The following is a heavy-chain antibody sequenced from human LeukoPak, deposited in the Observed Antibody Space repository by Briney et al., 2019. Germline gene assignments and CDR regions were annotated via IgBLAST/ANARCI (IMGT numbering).Heavy chain of an antibody. CDR3: ARRDCSSTSCHIDY. D-gene: IGHD2-2*01. CDR2: IYHSGST. J-gene: IGHJ4*02. CDR1: GGSSSSGDYF. V-gene: IGHV4-30-2*01. Sequence: SETLSLTCTVSGGSSSSGDYFWNWIRQTPGKGLEWIGYIYHSGSTYYNPSLKSRVTISVDRSKNQFSLKLSSVTAADTAVYYCARRDCSSTSCHIDYWGQGTLVTVSS.